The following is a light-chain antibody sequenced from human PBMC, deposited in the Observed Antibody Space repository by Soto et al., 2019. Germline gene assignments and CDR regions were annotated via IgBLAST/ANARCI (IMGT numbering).Light chain of an antibody. Sequence: DVQMDQSPSAMSASVGDRVTITCRASQDISSWLVWYQQKPGKAPKLLIHGDYSLQSGVPSRFSGSGSGTVFTLTISSLQPEDFATYYCQQANSFPYTCGQGTKLEIK. CDR1: QDISSW. V-gene: IGKV1-12*01. CDR3: QQANSFPYT. J-gene: IGKJ2*01. CDR2: GDY.